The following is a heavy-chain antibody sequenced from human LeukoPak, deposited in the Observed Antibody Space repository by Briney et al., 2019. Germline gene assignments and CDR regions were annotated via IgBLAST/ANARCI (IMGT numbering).Heavy chain of an antibody. J-gene: IGHJ4*02. D-gene: IGHD6-19*01. CDR1: GFTFSNAW. CDR2: IKSRTDGGTT. Sequence: GGSLRPSCAASGFTFSNAWMSWVRQAPGKGLEWVGRIKSRTDGGTTDYAAPVKGRFTISRDDSKNTLYLQMNSLKTEDTAVYYCTTVDSSGWYAANFDYWGQGTLVTVSS. V-gene: IGHV3-15*01. CDR3: TTVDSSGWYAANFDY.